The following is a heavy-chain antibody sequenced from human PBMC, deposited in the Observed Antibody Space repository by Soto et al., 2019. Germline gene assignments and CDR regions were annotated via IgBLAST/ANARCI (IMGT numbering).Heavy chain of an antibody. J-gene: IGHJ4*02. CDR1: GGTFSSYA. CDR2: IIPIFGTA. D-gene: IGHD3-3*01. V-gene: IGHV1-69*13. CDR3: SRPSDFWNSYDPNYFQY. Sequence: SVKVSCKASGGTFSSYAISWVRQAPGQGLEWMGGIIPIFGTANYAQKFQGRVTITADESISTAYLQWSSLQASDTAMYYCSRPSDFWNSYDPNYFQYWGQGTRVTVSS.